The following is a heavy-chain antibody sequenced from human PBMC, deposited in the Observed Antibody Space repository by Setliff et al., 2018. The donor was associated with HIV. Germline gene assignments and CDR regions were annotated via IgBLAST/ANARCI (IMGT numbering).Heavy chain of an antibody. Sequence: GASVKVSCKVYGYTLSELSIHWVRQAPGKGLEWMGYFDPQDGETVYAQKFQGRVTLTEDTSTGTAYMELSGLRSEDTAVYYCARGKYCADGACYQYKYYYLDVWGKGTPVTVSS. V-gene: IGHV1-24*01. CDR1: GYTLSELS. D-gene: IGHD2-8*01. CDR2: FDPQDGET. J-gene: IGHJ6*03. CDR3: ARGKYCADGACYQYKYYYLDV.